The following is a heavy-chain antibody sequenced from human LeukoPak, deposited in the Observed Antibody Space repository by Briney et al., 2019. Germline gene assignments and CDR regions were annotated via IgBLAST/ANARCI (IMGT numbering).Heavy chain of an antibody. CDR3: ARIAAAGPYYYYYMDV. CDR2: IKQDGSEK. CDR1: GFTFSSYW. Sequence: GSLRLSCAASGFTFSSYWMSWVRQAPGKGLEWVANIKQDGSEKYYVDSVKGRFTISRDNAKNSLYLQMNSLRAEDTAVYYCARIAAAGPYYYYYMDVWGKGTTVTVSS. D-gene: IGHD6-13*01. V-gene: IGHV3-7*01. J-gene: IGHJ6*03.